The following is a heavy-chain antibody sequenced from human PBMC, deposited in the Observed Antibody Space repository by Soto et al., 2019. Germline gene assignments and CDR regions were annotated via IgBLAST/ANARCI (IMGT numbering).Heavy chain of an antibody. J-gene: IGHJ5*02. Sequence: QVQLVQSGAEVKKPGASVKVSCKASGYTFTSYDINWVRQATGQGLEWMGWMNPNSGNTGYAQKFQGRVTMTRNTSISTAYMELSSRRSEDTAVYYCARGCRDWYGNCFDPWGKGTLVTVSS. CDR3: ARGCRDWYGNCFDP. CDR1: GYTFTSYD. D-gene: IGHD6-19*01. CDR2: MNPNSGNT. V-gene: IGHV1-8*01.